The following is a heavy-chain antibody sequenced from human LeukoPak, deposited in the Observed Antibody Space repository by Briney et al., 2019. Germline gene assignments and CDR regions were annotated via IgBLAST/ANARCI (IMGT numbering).Heavy chain of an antibody. V-gene: IGHV3-30*18. CDR1: GFTFSSYG. D-gene: IGHD6-13*01. CDR3: AKERAAALDY. J-gene: IGHJ4*02. Sequence: GRSLRLSCAASGFTFSSYGMHWVRQAPGKGLEWVAVISYDGSNKYYADSVKGRFTISRDNSKNTLYLQMNSLRAEDTAVYHCAKERAAALDYWGQGTLVTVSS. CDR2: ISYDGSNK.